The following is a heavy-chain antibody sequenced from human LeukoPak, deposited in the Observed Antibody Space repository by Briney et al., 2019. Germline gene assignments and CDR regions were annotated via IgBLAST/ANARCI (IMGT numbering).Heavy chain of an antibody. CDR2: ISGSSGST. J-gene: IGHJ3*02. V-gene: IGHV3-23*01. CDR3: AKDKDSGWPSDAFDI. Sequence: PGGSLRLSCAASGFSFSSYAMTWVRRAPGKGLEWVSEISGSSGSTYYADSVKGRFTISRDNSKNTLYLQMNTLRADDTAIYYCAKDKDSGWPSDAFDIWGQGTMVTVSS. CDR1: GFSFSSYA. D-gene: IGHD6-19*01.